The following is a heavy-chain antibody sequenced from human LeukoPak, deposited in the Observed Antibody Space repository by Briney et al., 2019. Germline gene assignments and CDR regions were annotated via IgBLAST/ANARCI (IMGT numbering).Heavy chain of an antibody. J-gene: IGHJ4*02. D-gene: IGHD6-13*01. Sequence: PGGSLTLSCASSGFTYSSYLMHWVRQAPGKGRAWVSRINSDGSSTSYADSVKGRFTISRDNAKNTLYLQMNSLRAEDTAVYYCARALRYSSPFDYWGQGTLVTVSS. CDR2: INSDGSST. CDR1: GFTYSSYL. V-gene: IGHV3-74*01. CDR3: ARALRYSSPFDY.